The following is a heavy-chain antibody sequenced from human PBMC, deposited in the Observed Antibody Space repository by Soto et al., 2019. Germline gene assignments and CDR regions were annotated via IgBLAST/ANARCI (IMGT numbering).Heavy chain of an antibody. CDR1: GFTFSNYG. V-gene: IGHV3-30*18. CDR2: ISNDGSIQ. J-gene: IGHJ6*02. CDR3: AKDRRDSSGTCSRCFGMDV. D-gene: IGHD3-22*01. Sequence: QVQLMESGGSVLQPGRSLRLSCAASGFTFSNYGMHWVRQAPGKGLEWVTIISNDGSIQYYGDSVKGRFTVSRDNSKNTLFLEMNSLTAEDTATYYCAKDRRDSSGTCSRCFGMDVWGQGTTVTVSS.